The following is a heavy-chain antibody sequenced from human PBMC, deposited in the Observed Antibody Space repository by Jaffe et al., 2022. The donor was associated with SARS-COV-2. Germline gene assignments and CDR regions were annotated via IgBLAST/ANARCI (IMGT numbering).Heavy chain of an antibody. CDR2: IYIDDRT. Sequence: DVELVESGGGLIQSGGSLRLACAASGFTARSSFMSWVRLAPGKGLEWVSVIYIDDRTYYADSVKGRFIISRDDSKNTVYLLLNSLRAEDTAVYYCTRDPELTTGYGMDVWGQGTTVTVSS. V-gene: IGHV3-53*01. D-gene: IGHD4-17*01. CDR3: TRDPELTTGYGMDV. CDR1: GFTARSSF. J-gene: IGHJ6*02.